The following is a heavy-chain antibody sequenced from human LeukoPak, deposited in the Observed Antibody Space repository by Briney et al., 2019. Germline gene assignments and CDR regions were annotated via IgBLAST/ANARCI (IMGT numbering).Heavy chain of an antibody. CDR2: IYYTGNT. J-gene: IGHJ4*02. Sequence: PSETLSLTCTVSGGSISSSSYYWGWIRQPPGKGLEWIGTIYYTGNTYYNPSLMSRVTISVDTSKNQFSLKLSSVTAADTAVYYCARDGSSNYYPFDYWGQGTLVTVSS. D-gene: IGHD3-10*01. CDR1: GGSISSSSYY. CDR3: ARDGSSNYYPFDY. V-gene: IGHV4-39*07.